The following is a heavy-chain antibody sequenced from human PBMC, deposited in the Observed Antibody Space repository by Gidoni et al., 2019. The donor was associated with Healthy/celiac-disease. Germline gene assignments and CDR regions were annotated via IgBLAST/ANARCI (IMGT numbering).Heavy chain of an antibody. J-gene: IGHJ3*02. CDR3: ARASSRVVRGVIITAFDI. CDR1: GGTYSSYA. Sequence: QVQLVQSGAEGKKHGSWVKVSCKAAGGTYSSYAISWVQQAPGQGLEWRGRIIPILGIANYAQKFQGRVTIAADKSTSTAYMELSRLRSEDTAVYYCARASSRVVRGVIITAFDIWGQGTMVTVSS. D-gene: IGHD3-10*01. V-gene: IGHV1-69*04. CDR2: IIPILGIA.